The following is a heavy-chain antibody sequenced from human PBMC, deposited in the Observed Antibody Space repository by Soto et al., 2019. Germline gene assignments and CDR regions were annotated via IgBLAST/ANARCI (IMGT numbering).Heavy chain of an antibody. CDR1: GGSITTGGYY. CDR3: ARTKCSGGSCYSWSLDY. D-gene: IGHD2-15*01. Sequence: KTSETLSLTCTVSGGSITTGGYYWSWIRQLPGKGLEWIGHRYYSESTYYNPSLKSRVSISLDTSKNQFSLKLSFVTAADTAMYYCARTKCSGGSCYSWSLDYWGQGTPVTVLL. J-gene: IGHJ4*02. CDR2: RYYSEST. V-gene: IGHV4-31*03.